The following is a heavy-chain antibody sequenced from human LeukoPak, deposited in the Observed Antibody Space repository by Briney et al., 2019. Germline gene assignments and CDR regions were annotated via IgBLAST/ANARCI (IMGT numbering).Heavy chain of an antibody. D-gene: IGHD4-17*01. Sequence: SVKVSCKTSGGTFNNSAISWVRQAPGQGLEWLGGIMPLFGTAGYAQKFKGRVHITKDESTRTVYLELTSLKSDDTAVYYCARDVHGDYGSGWFDPWGQGTLVSVSS. CDR1: GGTFNNSA. V-gene: IGHV1-69*05. J-gene: IGHJ5*02. CDR3: ARDVHGDYGSGWFDP. CDR2: IMPLFGTA.